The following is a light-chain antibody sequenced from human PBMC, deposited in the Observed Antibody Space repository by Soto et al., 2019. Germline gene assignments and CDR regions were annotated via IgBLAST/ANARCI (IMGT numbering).Light chain of an antibody. V-gene: IGLV2-14*01. CDR1: SSDVGGYNY. J-gene: IGLJ1*01. CDR3: SSYTNSNTLV. Sequence: QSVLTQPASVSGSPGQSITISCTGTSSDVGGYNYVSWYQQYPGKAPKLMIYDVSNRPSGVSDRFSGSKSGNTAPLTISGLQAEDEADYYCSSYTNSNTLVFGTGTKVTVL. CDR2: DVS.